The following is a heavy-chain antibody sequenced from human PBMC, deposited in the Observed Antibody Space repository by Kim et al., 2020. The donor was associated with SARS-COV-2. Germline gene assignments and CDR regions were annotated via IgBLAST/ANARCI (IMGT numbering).Heavy chain of an antibody. CDR3: ARDRRDDWLLPSNWFDP. J-gene: IGHJ5*02. CDR2: ISSSSSTI. V-gene: IGHV3-48*02. D-gene: IGHD3-9*01. Sequence: GGSLRLSCAASGFTFSSYSMNWVRQAPGKGLEWVSYISSSSSTIYYADSVKGRFTISRDNAKNSLYLQMNSLRDEDTAVYYCARDRRDDWLLPSNWFDPWGQGTLVTVSS. CDR1: GFTFSSYS.